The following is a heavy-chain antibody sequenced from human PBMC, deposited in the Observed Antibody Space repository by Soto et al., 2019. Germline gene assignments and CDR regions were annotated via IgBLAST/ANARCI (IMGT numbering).Heavy chain of an antibody. CDR2: INSDGSST. D-gene: IGHD2-15*01. V-gene: IGHV3-74*01. CDR1: GFTFSSYW. J-gene: IGHJ4*02. Sequence: EVQLVESGGGLVQPGGSLRLSCAASGFTFSSYWMHWVRQAPGKGLVWVSRINSDGSSTSYADSVKGRVTISRDNAKNTLYMQMNRLRAEDTAVYYCVRTSLVVAAATREDYWGQGPLVTVSS. CDR3: VRTSLVVAAATREDY.